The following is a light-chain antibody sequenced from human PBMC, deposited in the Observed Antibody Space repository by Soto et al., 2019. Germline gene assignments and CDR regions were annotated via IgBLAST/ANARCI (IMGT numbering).Light chain of an antibody. J-gene: IGLJ1*01. V-gene: IGLV3-21*02. CDR1: NIGGKS. Sequence: SYELTQPPSVSVAPGQTARINCGGNNIGGKSVHWYQQKPGQAPVLVVYDDSDRPSGIPERFSGSNSVNTATLTISRVAAGDEADYYCQVWESGRGVFGTGTKV. CDR3: QVWESGRGV. CDR2: DDS.